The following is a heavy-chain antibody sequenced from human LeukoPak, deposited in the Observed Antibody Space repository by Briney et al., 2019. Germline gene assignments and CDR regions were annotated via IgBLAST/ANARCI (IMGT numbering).Heavy chain of an antibody. J-gene: IGHJ5*02. CDR2: IYYSGST. CDR1: GGSISSGDYY. CDR3: ARWSNNDYDRFDP. Sequence: SQTLSLTCTVSGGSISSGDYYWSWIRQPPGKGLEWIGYIYYSGSTYYNPSLKSRVTISVDTSKNQFSLKLSSVTAADTAVYYCARWSNNDYDRFDPWGQGTLVTVSS. V-gene: IGHV4-30-4*08. D-gene: IGHD4-17*01.